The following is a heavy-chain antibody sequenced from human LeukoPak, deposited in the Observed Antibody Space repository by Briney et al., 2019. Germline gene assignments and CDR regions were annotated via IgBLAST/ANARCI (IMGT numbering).Heavy chain of an antibody. CDR3: ARDKDWNFD. CDR2: IYTSGST. J-gene: IGHJ4*02. Sequence: PSETLSLTCTVSGDSIRSGNYYWSWIRQPAGKGLEWIGRIYTSGSTNYNPSLKSRVTISVDTSKNQFSPKLSSVTAADTAVYYCARDKDWNFDWGQGTLVTVSS. V-gene: IGHV4-61*02. CDR1: GDSIRSGNYY. D-gene: IGHD1-7*01.